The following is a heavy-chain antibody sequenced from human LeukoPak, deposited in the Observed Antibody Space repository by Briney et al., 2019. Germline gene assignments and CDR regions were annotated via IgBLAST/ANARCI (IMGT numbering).Heavy chain of an antibody. J-gene: IGHJ6*02. Sequence: PSETLSLTCTVSGGSISSSSYYWGWIRQPPGKGLEWIGSIYYSGSTYYNPSLKSRVTISVDTSKNQFSLKLSSVTAADTAVYYCARADGEPYYYYGMDVWGRGTTVTVSS. D-gene: IGHD4-17*01. V-gene: IGHV4-39*07. CDR1: GGSISSSSYY. CDR3: ARADGEPYYYYGMDV. CDR2: IYYSGST.